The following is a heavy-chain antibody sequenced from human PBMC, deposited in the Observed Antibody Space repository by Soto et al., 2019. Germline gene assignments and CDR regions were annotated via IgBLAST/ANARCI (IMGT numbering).Heavy chain of an antibody. CDR2: ITASGSAT. J-gene: IGHJ4*02. CDR1: GFTFRKHA. V-gene: IGHV3-23*01. Sequence: EVQVLESGGALVQPGGSLRLSCAASGFTFRKHAMTWVRQAPGQGLEYVSSITASGSATFYAASVRGRFAISRDNAKNTLYLLMNSMRAVDTALYYCAKGVADRGIDSWGQGTLVTVSS. CDR3: AKGVADRGIDS.